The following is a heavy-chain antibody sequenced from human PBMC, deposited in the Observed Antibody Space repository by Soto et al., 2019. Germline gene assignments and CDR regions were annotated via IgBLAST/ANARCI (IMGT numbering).Heavy chain of an antibody. CDR2: MNPNSGNT. CDR1: GYTFTSYD. D-gene: IGHD3-22*01. Sequence: QVQLVQSGAEVKKPGASVKVSCKASGYTFTSYDINWVRQATGQGLEWMGWMNPNSGNTAYAQKLQGRITMTRNTSISTAYMELSRLRSEDTAVYYCAREKVTSGYPDCGQGNLVTVSS. V-gene: IGHV1-8*01. J-gene: IGHJ4*02. CDR3: AREKVTSGYPD.